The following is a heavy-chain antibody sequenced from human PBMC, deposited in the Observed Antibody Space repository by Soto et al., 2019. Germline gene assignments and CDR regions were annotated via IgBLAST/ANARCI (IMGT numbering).Heavy chain of an antibody. Sequence: GGSLRLSCAASGFTFSSYAMTWVRQAPGKGLEWVSAISGSGGSTYYADSVKGRFTISRDNSKNTLYLQMNSLRAEDTAVYYCANEPATTYYYGMDVWGQGTTVIVSS. D-gene: IGHD1-26*01. CDR3: ANEPATTYYYGMDV. V-gene: IGHV3-23*01. CDR2: ISGSGGST. J-gene: IGHJ6*02. CDR1: GFTFSSYA.